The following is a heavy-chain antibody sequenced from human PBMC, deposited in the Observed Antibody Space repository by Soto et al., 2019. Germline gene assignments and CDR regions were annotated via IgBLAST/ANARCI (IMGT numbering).Heavy chain of an antibody. D-gene: IGHD3-22*01. Sequence: ETLSLTCTASGGSVSSGNYYWSWIRQPPGKGLEWIGYIYYSGSTNYNPSLKSRVTILVDTSKNQFSLKLISVTAADTAVYYCARGRGYYYDNTGPFYFEHWGQGTLVTVSS. CDR1: GGSVSSGNYY. CDR3: ARGRGYYYDNTGPFYFEH. CDR2: IYYSGST. J-gene: IGHJ4*02. V-gene: IGHV4-61*01.